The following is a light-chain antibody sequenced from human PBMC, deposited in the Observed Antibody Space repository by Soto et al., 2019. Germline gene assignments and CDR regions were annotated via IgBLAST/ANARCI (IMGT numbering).Light chain of an antibody. V-gene: IGKV4-1*01. CDR2: LAS. CDR1: QSVLYSSNNKNY. J-gene: IGKJ1*01. Sequence: DIVMTQSPDSLAVSLGERATINCKSSQSVLYSSNNKNYLAWYQQKPGQPPKLLIYLASTRESGVPDRFSGSGSVTDFTLTISSLQAEDVAVYYCQQYYSTPPWTFGQGTKVEIK. CDR3: QQYYSTPPWT.